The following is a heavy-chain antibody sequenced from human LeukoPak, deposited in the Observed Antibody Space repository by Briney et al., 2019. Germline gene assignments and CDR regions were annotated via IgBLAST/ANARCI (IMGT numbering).Heavy chain of an antibody. J-gene: IGHJ4*02. Sequence: ETLSLTCTVSGYSISSGYYWGWIRQPPGKGLEWVSVIYSGGSTYYADSVKGRFTISRDNSKNTLYLQMNSLRAEDTAVYYCARGGSTTKLVWGSLYYYDSSGYYPFDYWGQGTLVTVSS. V-gene: IGHV3-53*01. CDR2: IYSGGST. CDR3: ARGGSTTKLVWGSLYYYDSSGYYPFDY. D-gene: IGHD3-22*01. CDR1: GYSISSGYY.